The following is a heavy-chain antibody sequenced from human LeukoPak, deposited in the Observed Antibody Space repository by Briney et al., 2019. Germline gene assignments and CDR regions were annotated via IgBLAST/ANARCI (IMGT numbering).Heavy chain of an antibody. CDR3: ARDESITWDPPFDY. D-gene: IGHD1-26*01. V-gene: IGHV4-4*07. CDR1: GGSISGYY. CDR2: TTTSGSS. J-gene: IGHJ4*02. Sequence: SETLSLTCTVSGGSISGYYWSWIRQPAGKGLEWIGRTTTSGSSHYNPSLRSRVTISLDTSANKFSLKLSSVTAADTAVYYCARDESITWDPPFDYWGQGTLVTVSS.